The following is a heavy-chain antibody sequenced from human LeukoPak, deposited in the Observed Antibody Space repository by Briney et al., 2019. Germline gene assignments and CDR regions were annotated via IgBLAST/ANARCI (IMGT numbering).Heavy chain of an antibody. CDR2: IIPMMGIA. D-gene: IGHD6-19*01. CDR3: ASRSHKTIVGADTREVGDY. CDR1: GYTFTGYY. J-gene: IGHJ4*02. Sequence: SVKVSCKASGYTFTGYYMHWVRQAPGQGLEWMGRIIPMMGIANYAQKFQGRVTITADTSTDTAYMDLISLRSEDTAVYYCASRSHKTIVGADTREVGDYWGQGTLVTVSS. V-gene: IGHV1-69*02.